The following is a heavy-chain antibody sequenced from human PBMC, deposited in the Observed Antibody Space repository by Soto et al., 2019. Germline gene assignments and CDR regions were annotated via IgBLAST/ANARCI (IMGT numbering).Heavy chain of an antibody. Sequence: QITLKESGPPLVEPTQTLTLTCTYSGFSLRTTGVGVGWIRQPPGKALEWLGIIYWNDDKRYSPSLKNRFTLTSDISKSQVVLTMTNMDHVDTATYYCAHTWGLPFDYWGQGTLVIVYS. J-gene: IGHJ4*02. CDR2: IYWNDDK. D-gene: IGHD3-16*01. V-gene: IGHV2-5*01. CDR3: AHTWGLPFDY. CDR1: GFSLRTTGVG.